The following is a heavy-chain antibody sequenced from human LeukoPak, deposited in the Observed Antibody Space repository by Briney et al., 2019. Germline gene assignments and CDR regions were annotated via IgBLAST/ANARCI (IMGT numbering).Heavy chain of an antibody. CDR3: ARALLLLVASGSGDAFDI. Sequence: SVKVSCKASGGTFSSYAISWVRQAPGQGLEWMGGIIPIFGTANYAQKFQGRVTITTDESTSTAYMELSSLRSEDTAVYYCARALLLLVASGSGDAFDIWGQGTMVTVSS. CDR1: GGTFSSYA. V-gene: IGHV1-69*05. J-gene: IGHJ3*02. D-gene: IGHD5-12*01. CDR2: IIPIFGTA.